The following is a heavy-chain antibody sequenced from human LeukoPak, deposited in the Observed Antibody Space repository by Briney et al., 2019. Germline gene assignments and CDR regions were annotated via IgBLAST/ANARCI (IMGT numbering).Heavy chain of an antibody. V-gene: IGHV1-69-2*01. D-gene: IGHD2-2*01. CDR1: GYTFTDYY. Sequence: ASVKISCKVSGYTFTDYYMHCVQQAPGKGLEWMGLVDPEDGETIYAEKFQGRVTITADTSTDTAYMELSSLRSEDTAVYYCATSRKHCSSTSCYVVDYWGQGTLVTVSS. J-gene: IGHJ4*02. CDR2: VDPEDGET. CDR3: ATSRKHCSSTSCYVVDY.